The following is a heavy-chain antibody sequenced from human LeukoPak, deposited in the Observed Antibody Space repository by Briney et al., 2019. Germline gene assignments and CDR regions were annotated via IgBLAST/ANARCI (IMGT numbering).Heavy chain of an antibody. J-gene: IGHJ4*02. CDR1: GYTFTSYY. CDR2: INPNSGGT. Sequence: ASVKVSCKASGYTFTSYYMHWVRQAPGQGLEWMGWINPNSGGTNYAQKFQGRVTMTRDTSISTAYMELSRLRSDDTAVYYCARDSVAVAGKFDYWGQGTLVTVSS. CDR3: ARDSVAVAGKFDY. V-gene: IGHV1-2*02. D-gene: IGHD6-19*01.